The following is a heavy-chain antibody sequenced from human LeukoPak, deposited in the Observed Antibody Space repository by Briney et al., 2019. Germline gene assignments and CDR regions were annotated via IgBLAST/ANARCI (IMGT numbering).Heavy chain of an antibody. CDR3: ARSPTYYDILTGYSIGDY. D-gene: IGHD3-9*01. CDR2: ISPYNGNT. CDR1: GYTFTSYG. Sequence: ASVKVSCKASGYTFTSYGISWVRQAPGQGLEWMGWISPYNGNTNYAQKLQGRGTMTTDTSTSTAYMELRSLRSDDTAVYYCARSPTYYDILTGYSIGDYWGQGTLVTVSS. J-gene: IGHJ4*02. V-gene: IGHV1-18*01.